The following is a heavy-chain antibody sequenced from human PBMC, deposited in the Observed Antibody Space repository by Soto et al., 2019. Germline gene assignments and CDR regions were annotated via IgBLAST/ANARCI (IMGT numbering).Heavy chain of an antibody. J-gene: IGHJ4*02. D-gene: IGHD3-22*01. CDR3: VNDSRSFRGKQYFGV. Sequence: ASVKVSCKGSGYALISKGISWLRQAHGQGLEWMRWINAQYANTNYAQTIQGRVTMTTDTSTSTGYIELSRLTSDDTAVYICVNDSRSFRGKQYFGVGVQGTHVTVSS. CDR1: GYALISKG. CDR2: INAQYANT. V-gene: IGHV1-18*01.